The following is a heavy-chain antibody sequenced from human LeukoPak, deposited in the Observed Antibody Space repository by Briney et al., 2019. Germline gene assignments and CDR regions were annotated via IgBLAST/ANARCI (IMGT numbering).Heavy chain of an antibody. V-gene: IGHV3-53*01. Sequence: PGGSLRLSCAASGFTVSSNYLSWVRQAPGKGLEWVSVIYSGGSTYYADSVKGRFTISRDNSKNTLYLQMNSLRAEDTAVYYSASLPTVDTIFGVVIDYWGQGTLVTVSS. D-gene: IGHD3-3*01. CDR1: GFTVSSNY. J-gene: IGHJ4*02. CDR3: ASLPTVDTIFGVVIDY. CDR2: IYSGGST.